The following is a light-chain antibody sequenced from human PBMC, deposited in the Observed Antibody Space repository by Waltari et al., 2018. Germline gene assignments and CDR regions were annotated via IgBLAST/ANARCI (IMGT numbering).Light chain of an antibody. V-gene: IGKV1-39*01. Sequence: DIQMTQSPSSLSASVGDRVTITCRASQNINNFLNWYQQKPGKAPKLLIYRASSLQGGVPSMFSGSGSGTDFTLTVSSLQPDDFATYYCQQTYITPLTFGGGTKAEIK. J-gene: IGKJ4*01. CDR1: QNINNF. CDR2: RAS. CDR3: QQTYITPLT.